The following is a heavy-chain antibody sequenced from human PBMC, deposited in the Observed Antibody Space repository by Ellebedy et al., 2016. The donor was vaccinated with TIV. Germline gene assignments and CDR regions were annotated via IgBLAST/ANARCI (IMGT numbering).Heavy chain of an antibody. V-gene: IGHV6-1*01. CDR1: GDSVSSNSAA. CDR3: ARQVAGTEGYFEY. D-gene: IGHD6-19*01. CDR2: TYYKSKWYH. Sequence: SQTLSLTCSISGDSVSSNSAAWNWIRQSPSRGLEWLGRTYYKSKWYHDYALSVKSRITIHPDTSKNQFSLQLNSVTPEDTAMYYCARQVAGTEGYFEYWGQGTLVTVSS. J-gene: IGHJ4*02.